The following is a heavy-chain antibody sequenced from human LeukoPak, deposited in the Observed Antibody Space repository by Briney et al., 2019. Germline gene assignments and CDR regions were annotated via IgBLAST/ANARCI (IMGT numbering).Heavy chain of an antibody. CDR2: ISSSSSYI. Sequence: PGGSLRLSCAASGFTFSSYSMNWVRQAPGKGLEWVSSISSSSSYIYYADSVKGRFTISRDNAKNSLYLQMNSLRAEDTAVYYCARDVSHSSSWSTPSYGMDVWGQGTTVTVSS. CDR1: GFTFSSYS. V-gene: IGHV3-21*01. D-gene: IGHD6-13*01. CDR3: ARDVSHSSSWSTPSYGMDV. J-gene: IGHJ6*02.